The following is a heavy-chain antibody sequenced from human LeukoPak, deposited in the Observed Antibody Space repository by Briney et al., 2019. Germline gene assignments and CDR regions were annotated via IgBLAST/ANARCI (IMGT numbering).Heavy chain of an antibody. J-gene: IGHJ6*03. V-gene: IGHV3-30*02. Sequence: GGSLRLSCAASGFTFSSYGMHWVRQAPGKGLEWVAFIRYDGSNKYYADSVKGRFTISRDNSKNTLYLQMNSLRAEDTAVYYCAKTFCSGGTCYPYNYYYMDVWGKGTAVTVSS. CDR1: GFTFSSYG. CDR2: IRYDGSNK. D-gene: IGHD2-15*01. CDR3: AKTFCSGGTCYPYNYYYMDV.